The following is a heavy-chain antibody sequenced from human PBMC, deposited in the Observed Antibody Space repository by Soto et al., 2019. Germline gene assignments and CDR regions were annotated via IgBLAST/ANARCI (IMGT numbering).Heavy chain of an antibody. V-gene: IGHV3-23*01. CDR3: AKDRDFWSGYRIDS. CDR1: GFIFSGYA. CDR2: LSGSGDNT. Sequence: GGSLRLSCAASGFIFSGYAMSWVRQAPGKGLEWVSTLSGSGDNTYYADSLKGRFTISRDTSKNTLYLQMNSLRADDTAVYFCAKDRDFWSGYRIDSWGQGTLVTVFS. J-gene: IGHJ4*02. D-gene: IGHD3-3*01.